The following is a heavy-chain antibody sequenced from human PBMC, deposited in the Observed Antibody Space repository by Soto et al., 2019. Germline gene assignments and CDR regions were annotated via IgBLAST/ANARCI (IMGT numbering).Heavy chain of an antibody. CDR3: ASHHYYDSSGYYYEGVAAFDI. D-gene: IGHD3-22*01. CDR1: VPSISSYY. V-gene: IGHV4-59*01. J-gene: IGHJ3*02. CDR2: IYYSVST. Sequence: TSETLSLTSTVSVPSISSYYWSWIRQPPGKGLEWIGYIYYSVSTNYNPSLKSRVTISVDTSKNQCSLKLSSVTAADTAVYYCASHHYYDSSGYYYEGVAAFDIWGQGTMVTVSS.